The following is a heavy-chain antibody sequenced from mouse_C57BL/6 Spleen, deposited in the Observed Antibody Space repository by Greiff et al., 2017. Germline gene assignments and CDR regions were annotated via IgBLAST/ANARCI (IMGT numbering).Heavy chain of an antibody. CDR2: ISGGGGNT. CDR1: GFTFSSYT. CDR3: ASHDYDPWYFDV. V-gene: IGHV5-9*01. Sequence: EVQVVESGGGLVKPGGSLKLSCAASGFTFSSYTMSWVRQTPEKRLEWVATISGGGGNTYYPDSVKGRFTISRDNAKNTLYLQMSSLRSEDTALYYCASHDYDPWYFDVWGTGTTVTVSS. J-gene: IGHJ1*03. D-gene: IGHD2-4*01.